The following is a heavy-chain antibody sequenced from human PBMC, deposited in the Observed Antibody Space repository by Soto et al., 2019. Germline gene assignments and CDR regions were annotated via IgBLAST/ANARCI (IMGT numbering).Heavy chain of an antibody. D-gene: IGHD3-16*01. CDR2: IYHSGST. CDR1: GGYIRSGGYS. CDR3: ARDLYSHGQGFVA. Sequence: SETLSLTCAVSGGYIRSGGYSWSWIRQPPGKGLEWIGYIYHSGSTYYNPSLKSRVTISVDTSKNQFSLSLTSVTAADTALYYCARDLYSHGQGFVAWGQGTLVTVSS. J-gene: IGHJ5*02. V-gene: IGHV4-30-2*01.